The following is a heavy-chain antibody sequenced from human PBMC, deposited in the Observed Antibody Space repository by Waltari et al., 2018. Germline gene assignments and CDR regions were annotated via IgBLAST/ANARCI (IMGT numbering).Heavy chain of an antibody. J-gene: IGHJ4*02. Sequence: QVQLQESGPGLVKPSETLSLTCTVSGYSISSGYYWGWIRQPPGKGLEWIGSIYHSGSTYYNPSLKSRVTISVDTSKNQFSLKLSSVTAADTAVYYCARSPRVYSTTDYFDYWGQGTLVTVSS. CDR3: ARSPRVYSTTDYFDY. CDR2: IYHSGST. CDR1: GYSISSGYY. V-gene: IGHV4-38-2*02. D-gene: IGHD2-2*01.